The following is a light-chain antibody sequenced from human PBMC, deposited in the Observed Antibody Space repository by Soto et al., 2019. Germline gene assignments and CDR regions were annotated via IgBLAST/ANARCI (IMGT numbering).Light chain of an antibody. V-gene: IGKV3-11*01. J-gene: IGKJ1*01. CDR1: QSVSSY. CDR3: QQRSNWLRT. Sequence: EIVLTPSPATLSLSPVERATLSCRASQSVSSYLAWYQQKPGQAPRLLIYDASNRATGIPARFSGSGSGTDFTLTISSLEPEDFAVYYCQQRSNWLRTFGQGTKVDIK. CDR2: DAS.